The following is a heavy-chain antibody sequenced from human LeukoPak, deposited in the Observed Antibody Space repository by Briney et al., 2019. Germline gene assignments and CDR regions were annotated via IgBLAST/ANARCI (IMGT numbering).Heavy chain of an antibody. CDR3: AKEEVLLWFGEYVDY. Sequence: GGSLRLSCAASGFTFSSYGMHWVRQAPGKGLEWVAFIRYDGSNKYYADSVKGRFTISRDNSKNTLYLQMNSLRAEDTAVYYCAKEEVLLWFGEYVDYWGQGTLVTVSS. V-gene: IGHV3-30*02. CDR1: GFTFSSYG. D-gene: IGHD3-10*01. J-gene: IGHJ4*02. CDR2: IRYDGSNK.